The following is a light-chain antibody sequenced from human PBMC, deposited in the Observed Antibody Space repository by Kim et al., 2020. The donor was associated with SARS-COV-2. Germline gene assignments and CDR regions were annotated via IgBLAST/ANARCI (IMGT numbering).Light chain of an antibody. CDR2: DNY. V-gene: IGLV1-51*01. CDR3: GTWDSSLRGVV. J-gene: IGLJ3*02. CDR1: SSTMAENY. Sequence: GQKVNLSFSRNSSTMAENYVAWYQHLPGTAPTLLIYDNYKRASGSPDRFAGSKSGTSATLGTTGLQTGDEADYYCGTWDSSLRGVVFGGGTQLTVL.